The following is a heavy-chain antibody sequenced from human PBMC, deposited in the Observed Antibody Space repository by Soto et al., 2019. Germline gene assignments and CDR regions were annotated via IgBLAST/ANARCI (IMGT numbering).Heavy chain of an antibody. V-gene: IGHV5-51*01. CDR1: GYSFTNYW. D-gene: IGHD7-27*01. J-gene: IGHJ6*02. Sequence: GESLKISCQVSGYSFTNYWVAWVRQMPGKGLEWMGFIYPGDSDARYSPSFQGQVIFSADKSISTAYLQWRSLKASDTAMYYCARQLAWGASQGGKDVWGQGTLVTVSS. CDR2: IYPGDSDA. CDR3: ARQLAWGASQGGKDV.